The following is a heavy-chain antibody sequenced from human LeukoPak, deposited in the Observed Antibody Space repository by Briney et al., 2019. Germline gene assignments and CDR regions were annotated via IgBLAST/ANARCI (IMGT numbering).Heavy chain of an antibody. Sequence: PSETLSLTCAVSGYSISSGYYWGWIRQPPGKGLEWIGGIYHSGDTYYNPSLKSRVTISVDTSKNQFSLKLSSVTAADTAVYYCARDGGPYYYYYMDVWGKGTTVTVSS. J-gene: IGHJ6*03. D-gene: IGHD3-16*01. CDR1: GYSISSGYY. CDR2: IYHSGDT. V-gene: IGHV4-38-2*02. CDR3: ARDGGPYYYYYMDV.